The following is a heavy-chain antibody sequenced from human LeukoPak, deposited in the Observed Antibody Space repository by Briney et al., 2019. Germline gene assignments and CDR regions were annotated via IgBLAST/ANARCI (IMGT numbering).Heavy chain of an antibody. Sequence: KPTETLSLTCAVYDGSFSGYYWSWIRQPPGKGLEWIGEINHSGSTNYNPSLKSRVTISVDTSKNQFSLKLSSVTAADTAVYYCARGYCSSTSCYGWGFDPWGQGTLVTVSS. V-gene: IGHV4-34*01. D-gene: IGHD2-2*01. CDR1: DGSFSGYY. CDR3: ARGYCSSTSCYGWGFDP. J-gene: IGHJ5*02. CDR2: INHSGST.